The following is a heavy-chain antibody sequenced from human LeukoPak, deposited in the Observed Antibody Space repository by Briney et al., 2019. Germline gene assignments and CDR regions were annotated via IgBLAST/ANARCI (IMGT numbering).Heavy chain of an antibody. J-gene: IGHJ4*02. Sequence: GGSLRLSCAASGFTFSNYAMNWVRQAPGKGLEWVSSFGTRSSSIYYAHSVTGRFIVSRDNAKNLLFLQMNSLRAEDTAVYYCARENDQGFDYWGQGTLVTVSS. CDR3: ARENDQGFDY. CDR1: GFTFSNYA. V-gene: IGHV3-21*01. CDR2: FGTRSSSI. D-gene: IGHD3-16*01.